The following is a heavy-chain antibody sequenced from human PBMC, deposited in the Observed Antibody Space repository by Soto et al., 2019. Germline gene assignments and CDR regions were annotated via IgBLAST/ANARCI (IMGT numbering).Heavy chain of an antibody. J-gene: IGHJ6*02. CDR3: ARGAIEAAAEDRYYYYYYGMDV. V-gene: IGHV3-74*01. D-gene: IGHD6-13*01. CDR2: INSDGSST. Sequence: GGSLRLSCAASGFTFSSYWMHWVRQAPGKGLVWVSRINSDGSSTSYADSVKGRFTISRDNAKNTLYLQMNSLRAEDTAVYYCARGAIEAAAEDRYYYYYYGMDVWGQGTTVTVSS. CDR1: GFTFSSYW.